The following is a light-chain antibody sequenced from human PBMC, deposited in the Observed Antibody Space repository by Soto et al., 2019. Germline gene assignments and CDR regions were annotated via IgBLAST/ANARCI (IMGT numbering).Light chain of an antibody. J-gene: IGKJ1*01. Sequence: DIPMTQSPSSVSASVGDRITITCRASQDISNSLAWFLQKPGKAPKSLIYGSSLLQSGVPSKFSGSGSGTDFTLTISSLQPEDFATYYCQQYSTYPRTFGQGTKVDVK. CDR3: QQYSTYPRT. V-gene: IGKV1-16*02. CDR2: GSS. CDR1: QDISNS.